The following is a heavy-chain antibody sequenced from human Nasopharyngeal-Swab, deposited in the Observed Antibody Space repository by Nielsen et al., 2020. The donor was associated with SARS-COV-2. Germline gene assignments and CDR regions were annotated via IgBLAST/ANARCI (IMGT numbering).Heavy chain of an antibody. J-gene: IGHJ4*02. CDR1: GVSGFTFSNYA. CDR3: AKGYSSGWVPYEY. D-gene: IGHD6-19*01. CDR2: ISGSGGTI. Sequence: GGSLRLSCAASGVSGFTFSNYAMNWVRQAPGKGLEWVSGISGSGGTIYYVGSVKGRFTISRDNSRNSLYLHMSNLRAEDTAIYYCAKGYSSGWVPYEYWGQGTLVTVSS. V-gene: IGHV3-23*01.